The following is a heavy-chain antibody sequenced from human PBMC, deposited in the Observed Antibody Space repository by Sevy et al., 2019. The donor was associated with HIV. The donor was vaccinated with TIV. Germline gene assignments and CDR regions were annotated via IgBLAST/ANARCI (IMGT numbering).Heavy chain of an antibody. CDR1: TFTFGHYA. CDR2: ISYEGSNE. D-gene: IGHD3-16*01. J-gene: IGHJ4*02. V-gene: IGHV3-30*04. CDR3: ARDWGTPPTAILYYFDF. Sequence: GGSLRLSCAASTFTFGHYAMHWVRQAPGKGLQWVAGISYEGSNEYYTDSVKGRFTISRDNSKNTLNLEINNLRVEDTALYYCARDWGTPPTAILYYFDFWGQGIPVTVSS.